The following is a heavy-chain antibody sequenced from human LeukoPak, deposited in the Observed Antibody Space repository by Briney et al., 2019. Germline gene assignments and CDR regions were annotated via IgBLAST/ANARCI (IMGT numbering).Heavy chain of an antibody. J-gene: IGHJ3*02. Sequence: GASVKVSCKASGYTFTSYDINWVRQAPGQGLEWMGWMNPNSGNTGYAQKFQGRVTMTRNTSISTAYMELSSLRSEDTAVYYCARSGGYSYGPDDAFDIWGQGTMVTVSS. CDR3: ARSGGYSYGPDDAFDI. CDR1: GYTFTSYD. CDR2: MNPNSGNT. V-gene: IGHV1-8*01. D-gene: IGHD5-18*01.